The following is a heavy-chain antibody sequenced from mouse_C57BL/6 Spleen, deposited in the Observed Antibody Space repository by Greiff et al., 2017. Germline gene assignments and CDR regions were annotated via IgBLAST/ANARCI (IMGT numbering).Heavy chain of an antibody. Sequence: QVQLQQPGAELVKPGASVKMSCKASGYTFTSYWITWVKQRPGQGLAWIGDIYPGRGSTNYNEKFKSKATLTVDTSSSTAYMQLSSLTSEDSAVYYCARNYDYDDAMDYWGQGTSVTVAS. D-gene: IGHD2-4*01. CDR2: IYPGRGST. CDR1: GYTFTSYW. CDR3: ARNYDYDDAMDY. J-gene: IGHJ4*01. V-gene: IGHV1-55*01.